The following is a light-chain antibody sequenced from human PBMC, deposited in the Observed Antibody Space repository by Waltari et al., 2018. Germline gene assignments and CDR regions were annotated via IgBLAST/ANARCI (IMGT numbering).Light chain of an antibody. V-gene: IGKV3-20*01. Sequence: EIVLSQSPGTLHLSPVARATRPCRASPSAGGNNLAWYQRKPAQAPRLRIHGASSRATGIPDRFSGSGSGTDFTLTISRLEPEDCAVYYCQQYGRSWNTFGQGTKLEIK. CDR2: GAS. J-gene: IGKJ2*01. CDR3: QQYGRSWNT. CDR1: PSAGGNN.